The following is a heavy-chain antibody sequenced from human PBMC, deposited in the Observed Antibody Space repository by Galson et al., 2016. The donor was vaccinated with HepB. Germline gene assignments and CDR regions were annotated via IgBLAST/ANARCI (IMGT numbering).Heavy chain of an antibody. Sequence: SVKVSCKASGFTFTTYDINWVRQATGQGLEWLGWMNPNSGNTGYAQKFQGRVTITRDTSMDTAYMELSSLRSEDTAVYYCARNPPETGWFDPWGQGTLVIVSS. J-gene: IGHJ5*02. CDR3: ARNPPETGWFDP. D-gene: IGHD3-10*01. V-gene: IGHV1-8*01. CDR1: GFTFTTYD. CDR2: MNPNSGNT.